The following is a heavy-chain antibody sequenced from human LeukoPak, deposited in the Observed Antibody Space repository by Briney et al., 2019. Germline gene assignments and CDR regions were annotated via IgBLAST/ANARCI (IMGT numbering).Heavy chain of an antibody. J-gene: IGHJ4*02. D-gene: IGHD1-7*01. Sequence: ASVTVSCKTSGYTFIDYSLHWVRQAPGQGLEWMGWINPKSGATNYPQRFQGRVTMTRDSSISTAYMELNSLKSDDTALYYCARGGGPILNYGEFGYWGQGTVVTVSP. CDR1: GYTFIDYS. CDR3: ARGGGPILNYGEFGY. CDR2: INPKSGAT. V-gene: IGHV1-2*02.